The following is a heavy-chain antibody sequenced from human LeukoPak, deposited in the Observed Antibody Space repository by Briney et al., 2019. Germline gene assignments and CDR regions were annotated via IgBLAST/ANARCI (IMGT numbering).Heavy chain of an antibody. CDR1: GYIFTNFG. V-gene: IGHV1-18*01. CDR3: ARDLGRYYDILTGLV. J-gene: IGHJ4*02. D-gene: IGHD3-9*01. CDR2: ISGYNGNT. Sequence: ASVKVSCKASGYIFTNFGISWVRQARGQGLEWMGWISGYNGNTKYVQKFQGRVTMTRDTSISTAYMELGRLRSDDTAVYYCARDLGRYYDILTGLVWGQGTLVTVSS.